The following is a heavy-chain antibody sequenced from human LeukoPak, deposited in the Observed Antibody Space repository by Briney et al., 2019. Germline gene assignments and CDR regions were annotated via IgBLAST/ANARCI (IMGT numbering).Heavy chain of an antibody. CDR2: ISGSGGST. D-gene: IGHD2-2*02. CDR1: GFTFSSYA. J-gene: IGHJ4*02. V-gene: IGHV3-23*01. Sequence: PGGSLRLSCAASGFTFSSYAMSWVRQAPGKGLEWVSAISGSGGSTYYADSVKGRFTISRDNSKNTLYLQMNSLRAEDTAVYYCAKGHGIVVVPAAIPDDYWGQGTLVTVSS. CDR3: AKGHGIVVVPAAIPDDY.